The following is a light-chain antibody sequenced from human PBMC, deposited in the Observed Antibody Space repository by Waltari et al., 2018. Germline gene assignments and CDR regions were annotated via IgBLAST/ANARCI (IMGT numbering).Light chain of an antibody. Sequence: DIHVTDSPSSLSACVGVRVTITCQASQDSRNYLYWYQQKPGQATKLLIYDASNFETGVPSKFSGSGSGTEFSLTNYRLQPGDIATYYCQQYDYLPRTFGPGTKVDI. CDR2: DAS. CDR3: QQYDYLPRT. J-gene: IGKJ3*01. V-gene: IGKV1-33*01. CDR1: QDSRNY.